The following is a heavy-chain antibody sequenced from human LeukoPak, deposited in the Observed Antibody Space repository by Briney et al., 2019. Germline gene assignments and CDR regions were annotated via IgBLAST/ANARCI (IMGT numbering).Heavy chain of an antibody. D-gene: IGHD6-19*01. J-gene: IGHJ3*02. Sequence: ASVKVSCKASGYIFTGYYMHWVRQAPGQGLEWMGWINPNSGDTNYAQKFQGRVTMTRDTSISTAYMELSRLRSDDTAVYYCARDLRTITVAGIGVFDIWGQGTMVTVSS. CDR2: INPNSGDT. CDR1: GYIFTGYY. V-gene: IGHV1-2*02. CDR3: ARDLRTITVAGIGVFDI.